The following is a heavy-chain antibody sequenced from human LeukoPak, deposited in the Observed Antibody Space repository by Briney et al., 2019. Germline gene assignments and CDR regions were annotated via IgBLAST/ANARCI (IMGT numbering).Heavy chain of an antibody. CDR2: TGSNGAT. V-gene: IGHV3-23*01. Sequence: GGSLRLSYTGSGFTFRTYAFSWVRQAPGKGLEWVSATGSNGATYYADSVKGRFTISRDNSKNALYLQMNGLRADDTAVYYCGIRDTSDYYVFWGQGTLVSVSS. J-gene: IGHJ4*02. CDR1: GFTFRTYA. CDR3: GIRDTSDYYVF. D-gene: IGHD3-22*01.